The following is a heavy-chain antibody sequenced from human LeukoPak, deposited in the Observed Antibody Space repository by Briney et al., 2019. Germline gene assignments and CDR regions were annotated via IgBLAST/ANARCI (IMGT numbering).Heavy chain of an antibody. CDR3: ARKGSTVTMLYPFDH. V-gene: IGHV4-59*01. CDR2: IYYSGST. CDR1: GGTIRSYY. Sequence: PSETLSLTCTVSGGTIRSYYWSWIRQPPGKGLEWIGYIYYSGSTNYNPSLKSRVSISVDTSKNQFSLKLSSVTAADTAVYYCARKGSTVTMLYPFDHWGQGTLVTVSS. J-gene: IGHJ4*02. D-gene: IGHD4-17*01.